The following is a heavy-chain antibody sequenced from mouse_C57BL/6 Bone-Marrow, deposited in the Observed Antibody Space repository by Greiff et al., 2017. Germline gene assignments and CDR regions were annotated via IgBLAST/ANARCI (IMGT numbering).Heavy chain of an antibody. V-gene: IGHV1-69*01. J-gene: IGHJ3*01. CDR1: GYTFTSHW. D-gene: IGHD2-4*01. CDR2: IDPSDSYA. CDR3: AGGSYYDYDVGFAY. Sequence: QVQLQQPGAELVMPGASVKLSCKASGYTFTSHWMHWVKQRPGQGLEWIGEIDPSDSYANYNQKFKGKSTLTVDKSSSTAYMQLSSLTSEDSAVYYCAGGSYYDYDVGFAYWGQGTLVTVSA.